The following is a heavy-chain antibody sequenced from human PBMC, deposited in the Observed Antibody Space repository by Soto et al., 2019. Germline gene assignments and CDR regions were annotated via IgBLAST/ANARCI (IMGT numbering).Heavy chain of an antibody. V-gene: IGHV3-23*01. CDR3: ARGEHYYDSSGYLPMALSLVYYYGMDV. CDR1: GFTFSSYA. CDR2: ISGSGGST. J-gene: IGHJ6*02. Sequence: GGSLRLSCAASGFTFSSYAMSWVRQAPGEGLEWVSAISGSGGSTYYADSVKGRFTISRDNSKNTLYLQMNSLRDEDTAVYYCARGEHYYDSSGYLPMALSLVYYYGMDVWGQGTTVTVSS. D-gene: IGHD3-22*01.